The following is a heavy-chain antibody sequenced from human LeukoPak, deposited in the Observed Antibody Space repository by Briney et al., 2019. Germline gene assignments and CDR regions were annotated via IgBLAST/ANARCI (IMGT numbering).Heavy chain of an antibody. J-gene: IGHJ4*02. CDR1: GGSVSSGSYY. Sequence: KTSETLSLTCTVSGGSVSSGSYYWSWIRQPPGKGLEWIGYIYYSGSTYYNPSLKSRVTISVDTSKNQFSLKLSSVTAADTAAYYCARASVGRGDYVAYFDYWGQGTLVTASS. CDR2: IYYSGST. V-gene: IGHV4-30-4*08. CDR3: ARASVGRGDYVAYFDY. D-gene: IGHD4-17*01.